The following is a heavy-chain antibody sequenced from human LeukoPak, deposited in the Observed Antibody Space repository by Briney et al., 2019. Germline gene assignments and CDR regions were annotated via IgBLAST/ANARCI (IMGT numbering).Heavy chain of an antibody. CDR2: ISYDGINK. CDR1: GFTFSSYA. D-gene: IGHD6-13*01. J-gene: IGHJ5*02. V-gene: IGHV3-30*04. CDR3: ARETYSSSWYGRVNWFDP. Sequence: GRSLRLSCAASGFTFSSYAMHWVRQAPGKGLEWVAVISYDGINKYYADSVKGRFTISRDNSKNTLYLQMNSLRAEDTAVYYCARETYSSSWYGRVNWFDPWGQGPLVTVSS.